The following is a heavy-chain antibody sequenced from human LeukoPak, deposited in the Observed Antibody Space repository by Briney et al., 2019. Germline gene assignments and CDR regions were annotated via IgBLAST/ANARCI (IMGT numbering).Heavy chain of an antibody. CDR2: ISYDGSNK. Sequence: GGSLRLSCAASDFTFSSYAMHWVRQAPGKGLEWVAVISYDGSNKYYADSVKGRFTISRDNSKNTLYLQMNSLRAEDTAVYYCARLSDYWGQGTLVTVSS. CDR1: DFTFSSYA. J-gene: IGHJ4*02. CDR3: ARLSDY. V-gene: IGHV3-30-3*01.